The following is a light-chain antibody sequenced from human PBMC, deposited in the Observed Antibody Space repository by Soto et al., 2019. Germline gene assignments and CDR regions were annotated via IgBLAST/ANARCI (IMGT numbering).Light chain of an antibody. Sequence: QSVLTQSPSASASLGASVKLTCTLSSGHSNYAIAWHQQQSEKGPRYLMKLNSDGSHSKEDGIPDRFSGSSSGAERYLTISCLQSEDEADYYCQTWGSGIVVFSGGTKVTVL. CDR1: SGHSNYA. J-gene: IGLJ2*01. CDR2: LNSDGSH. CDR3: QTWGSGIVV. V-gene: IGLV4-69*01.